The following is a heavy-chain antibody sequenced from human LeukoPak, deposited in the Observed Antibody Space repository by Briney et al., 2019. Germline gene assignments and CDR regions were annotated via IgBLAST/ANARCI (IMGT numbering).Heavy chain of an antibody. Sequence: ASVKVSCKVSGYTLTELSMHWVRQAPGKGLGGMGGFDPEDGETIYAQKFQGRVTMTEDTSTDTAYMELSSLRSEDTAVYYCATGIAAAGTGAFDIWGQGTMVTVSS. V-gene: IGHV1-24*01. CDR3: ATGIAAAGTGAFDI. D-gene: IGHD6-13*01. CDR2: FDPEDGET. J-gene: IGHJ3*02. CDR1: GYTLTELS.